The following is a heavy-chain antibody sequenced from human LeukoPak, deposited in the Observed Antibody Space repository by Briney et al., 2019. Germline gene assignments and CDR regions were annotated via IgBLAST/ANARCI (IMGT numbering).Heavy chain of an antibody. J-gene: IGHJ3*02. V-gene: IGHV4-59*12. Sequence: SETLSLTCTVSGGSISSYYWSWIRQPPGKGLEWIGYIYYSGSTSYNPSLKSRVTISVDTSKNQFSLKLSSVTAADTAVYYCARDNRYYDILTGYQDDAFDIWGQGTMVTVSS. CDR3: ARDNRYYDILTGYQDDAFDI. CDR2: IYYSGST. CDR1: GGSISSYY. D-gene: IGHD3-9*01.